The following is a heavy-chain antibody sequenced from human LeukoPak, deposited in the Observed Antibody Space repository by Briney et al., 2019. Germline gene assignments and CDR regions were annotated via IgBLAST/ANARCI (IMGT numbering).Heavy chain of an antibody. CDR3: ASHCSSTSCYSAPYSFDY. CDR2: IYSGGST. J-gene: IGHJ4*02. Sequence: GGSLGLSCAASGFTVSSNYMSWVRQAPGKGLEWVSVIYSGGSTYYADSVKGRFTISRDNSKNTLYLQMNSLRAEDTAVYYCASHCSSTSCYSAPYSFDYWGQGTLVTVSS. D-gene: IGHD2-2*01. V-gene: IGHV3-53*01. CDR1: GFTVSSNY.